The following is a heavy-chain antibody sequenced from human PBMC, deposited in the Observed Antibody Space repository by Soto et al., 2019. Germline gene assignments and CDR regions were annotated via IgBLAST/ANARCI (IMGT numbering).Heavy chain of an antibody. CDR2: ISYDGSNK. CDR1: GFTFSSYA. Sequence: GGSLRLSCAASGFTFSSYAMHWVRQAPGKGLEWVAVISYDGSNKYYADSVKGRFTISRDNSKNTLYLQMNSLRAEDTAVYYCARDHSSDYGEGAFDYWGQGTLVTVSS. V-gene: IGHV3-30-3*01. D-gene: IGHD4-17*01. J-gene: IGHJ4*02. CDR3: ARDHSSDYGEGAFDY.